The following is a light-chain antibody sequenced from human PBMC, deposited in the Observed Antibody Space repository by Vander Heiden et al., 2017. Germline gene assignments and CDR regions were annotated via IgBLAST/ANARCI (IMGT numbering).Light chain of an antibody. Sequence: EIVLTQSPGTLSLSPGERATLSCRASQSVSSSYLAWYQQKPGQAPRLLIHGASSRATGIPDRFSGCGSGTDFTLTINRLEPEDFAVYYCQQYGSSLPWTFGQGTKVEIK. J-gene: IGKJ1*01. V-gene: IGKV3-20*01. CDR3: QQYGSSLPWT. CDR2: GAS. CDR1: QSVSSSY.